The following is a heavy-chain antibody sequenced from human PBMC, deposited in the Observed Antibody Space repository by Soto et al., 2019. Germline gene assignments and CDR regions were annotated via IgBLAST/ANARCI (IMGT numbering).Heavy chain of an antibody. Sequence: PSETLSLTCAFSCGSIISGGYSWTWIRQPPGKGLEWIGYVHHTGSTTYNPSLKTRVNISVDRPNNQFFLTLTSATAADSAIYYCARGLWNDVFQYWGRGILVTVSS. J-gene: IGHJ1*01. V-gene: IGHV4-30-2*01. D-gene: IGHD1-1*01. CDR2: VHHTGST. CDR1: CGSIISGGYS. CDR3: ARGLWNDVFQY.